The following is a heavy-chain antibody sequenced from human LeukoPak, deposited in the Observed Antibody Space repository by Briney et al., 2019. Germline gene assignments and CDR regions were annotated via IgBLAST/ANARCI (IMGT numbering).Heavy chain of an antibody. Sequence: PGGSLRLSCAASGFTFSNAWMSWVRQAPGKGLEWVGRIKSKTDGGTTDYAAPVKGRFTISRDDSKNTLYLQLNSLKTEDTAVYYCTTRFTYYYDSSPYYGFDYWGQGTLVTVSS. CDR1: GFTFSNAW. CDR2: IKSKTDGGTT. D-gene: IGHD3-22*01. V-gene: IGHV3-15*01. CDR3: TTRFTYYYDSSPYYGFDY. J-gene: IGHJ4*02.